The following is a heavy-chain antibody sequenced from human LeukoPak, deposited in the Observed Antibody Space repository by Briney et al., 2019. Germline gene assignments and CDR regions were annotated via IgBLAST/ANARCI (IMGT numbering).Heavy chain of an antibody. Sequence: PGGSLRLSCAASGFTFSSNYMSWVRQAPGKGLEWVSVIYSGGSTYYADSVKGRFTISRDNSKNTLYLQMNSLRAEDTAVYYCARHDYDSSGYYHFDYWGQGTLVTVSS. V-gene: IGHV3-66*04. J-gene: IGHJ4*02. D-gene: IGHD3-22*01. CDR3: ARHDYDSSGYYHFDY. CDR2: IYSGGST. CDR1: GFTFSSNY.